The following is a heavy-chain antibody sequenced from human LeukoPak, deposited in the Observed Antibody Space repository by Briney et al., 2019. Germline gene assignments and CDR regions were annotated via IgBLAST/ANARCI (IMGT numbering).Heavy chain of an antibody. D-gene: IGHD4-23*01. CDR1: GGTFSSYA. J-gene: IGHJ3*02. CDR3: ARSLIDYGGSYDAFDI. CDR2: IIPIFSTS. Sequence: SVKVSCKASGGTFSSYAINWVRQAPGQGLEWMGEIIPIFSTSNYAQKFQGRVTITADESTSTAYMELSSLRSEDTAFYYCARSLIDYGGSYDAFDIWGQGTMVTISS. V-gene: IGHV1-69*13.